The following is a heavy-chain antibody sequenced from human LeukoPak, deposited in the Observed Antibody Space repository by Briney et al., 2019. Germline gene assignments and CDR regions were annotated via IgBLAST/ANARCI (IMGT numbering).Heavy chain of an antibody. V-gene: IGHV3-23*01. Sequence: GGSLRLSCAASGFTFSSYAMSWVRQAPGKGLEWVSAISGSGGSTCYADSVKGRFTISRDNSKNTLYLQMNSLRAEDTAVYYCAKDSRNYYCSGGSCYHGGFFDYWGQGTLVTVSS. CDR2: ISGSGGST. J-gene: IGHJ4*02. CDR1: GFTFSSYA. D-gene: IGHD2-15*01. CDR3: AKDSRNYYCSGGSCYHGGFFDY.